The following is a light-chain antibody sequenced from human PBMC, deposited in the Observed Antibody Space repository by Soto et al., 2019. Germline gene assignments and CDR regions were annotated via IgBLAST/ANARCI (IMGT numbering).Light chain of an antibody. V-gene: IGLV2-14*01. J-gene: IGLJ1*01. CDR3: YSFTTSDTSV. Sequence: QSALSQPASVSGSPGQSISISCTGTRSDVGAYNFVSWYQQHPGKAPKVIIFEVDKRPSEVSPRFSGSKSGHTASLTISGLQIEDEADYYCYSFTTSDTSVFGTGTKLTVL. CDR2: EVD. CDR1: RSDVGAYNF.